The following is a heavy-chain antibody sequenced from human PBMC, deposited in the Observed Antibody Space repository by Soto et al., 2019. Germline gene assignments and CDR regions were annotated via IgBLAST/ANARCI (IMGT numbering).Heavy chain of an antibody. CDR2: IYTGGHT. J-gene: IGHJ6*02. V-gene: IGHV4-4*07. CDR3: AREGDLITSSWDV. Sequence: QGQLQESGPGLVKPSETLSLTCTGSGGSISSYYWSWIRRPAGKGLEGIGRIYTGGHTNYNPSLKSRVTMSVATSNNQFSLKLSSVTAADTAVYYCAREGDLITSSWDVWGQGTTVTVSS. CDR1: GGSISSYY. D-gene: IGHD3-16*01.